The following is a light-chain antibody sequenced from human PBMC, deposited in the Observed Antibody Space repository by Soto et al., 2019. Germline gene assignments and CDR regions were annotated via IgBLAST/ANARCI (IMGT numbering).Light chain of an antibody. CDR1: QSISSW. CDR3: QQYNSLWT. V-gene: IGKV1-5*03. Sequence: DIQMTQSPSTLSASVGDRGTITCRASQSISSWLAWYQQKPGKAPKLLVYKASSLESGVPSRFSGSGSGTAFTLTLSSLQPDDFATYYCQQYNSLWTVGQGTKVAIK. CDR2: KAS. J-gene: IGKJ1*01.